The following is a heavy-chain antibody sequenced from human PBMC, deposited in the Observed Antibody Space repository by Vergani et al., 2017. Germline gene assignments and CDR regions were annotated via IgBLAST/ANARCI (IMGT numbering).Heavy chain of an antibody. Sequence: VQLVESGGGVVQPGGSLRLSCAASGLTFSTCGMHWVRQAPGKGLEWVSAISGSGGSTYYADSVKGRFTISRDNSKNTLYLQMNSLRAEDTAVYYCAKDGPRGTAFDIWGQGTMVTVSS. J-gene: IGHJ3*02. V-gene: IGHV3-23*04. D-gene: IGHD1-1*01. CDR3: AKDGPRGTAFDI. CDR2: ISGSGGST. CDR1: GLTFSTCG.